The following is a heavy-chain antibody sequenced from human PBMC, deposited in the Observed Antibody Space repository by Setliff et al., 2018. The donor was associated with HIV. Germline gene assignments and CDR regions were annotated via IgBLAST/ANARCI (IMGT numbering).Heavy chain of an antibody. CDR2: ISPSGDRT. J-gene: IGHJ3*02. CDR1: GGTFSTYA. CDR3: TRSRRRLDAFDI. Sequence: ASVKVSCKASGGTFSTYAISWVRQAPGQGLEWMGIISPSGDRTTYAQRFRGRVTMTSDTSTGTVYMELSSLRSEDTAVYYCTRSRRRLDAFDIWGQGTMVTVSS. V-gene: IGHV1-46*03. D-gene: IGHD6-25*01.